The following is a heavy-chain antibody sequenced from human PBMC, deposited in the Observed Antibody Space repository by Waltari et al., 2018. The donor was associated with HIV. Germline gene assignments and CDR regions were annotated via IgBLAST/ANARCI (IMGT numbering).Heavy chain of an antibody. J-gene: IGHJ4*02. D-gene: IGHD3-22*01. CDR3: ARDLSYDSSGYYDY. Sequence: QVQLVQSGAEVKKPGSSVKVSCKASGGTFSSYTISSVRPAPGQGLEWMGRIIPILGIANYAQKFQGRVTITADKSTSTAYMELSSLRSEDTAVYYCARDLSYDSSGYYDYWGQGTLVTVSS. V-gene: IGHV1-69*08. CDR1: GGTFSSYT. CDR2: IIPILGIA.